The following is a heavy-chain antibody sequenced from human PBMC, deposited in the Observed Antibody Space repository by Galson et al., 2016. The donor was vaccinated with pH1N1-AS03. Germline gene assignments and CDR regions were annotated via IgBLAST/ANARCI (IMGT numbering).Heavy chain of an antibody. CDR1: GGTFNTYA. D-gene: IGHD2-15*01. J-gene: IGHJ3*02. CDR2: IIPMLNIP. Sequence: SVKVSCKASGGTFNTYAISWVRQAPGQGLEWMGRIIPMLNIPDYAQKFQVRVTITADKSTNTAYMELTNLRSDDTALYYCAKGNSATPSGTFDIWGQGTMVTVSS. CDR3: AKGNSATPSGTFDI. V-gene: IGHV1-69*04.